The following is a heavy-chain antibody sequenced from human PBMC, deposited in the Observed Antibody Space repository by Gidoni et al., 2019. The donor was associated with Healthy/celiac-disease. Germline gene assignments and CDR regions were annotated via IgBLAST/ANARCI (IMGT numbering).Heavy chain of an antibody. D-gene: IGHD4-17*01. CDR1: GFTCSSYG. CDR3: ANLRADGDPDY. J-gene: IGHJ4*02. Sequence: VQLVESGGGVVQPGRSLRLSCAAPGFTCSSYGMHCVHQAPGKGLEWVAVISYDGSNKYDADSVKGRFTISRDNSKNTLYLQMNSLRAEDTAVYYCANLRADGDPDYWGQGTLVTVSS. V-gene: IGHV3-30*18. CDR2: ISYDGSNK.